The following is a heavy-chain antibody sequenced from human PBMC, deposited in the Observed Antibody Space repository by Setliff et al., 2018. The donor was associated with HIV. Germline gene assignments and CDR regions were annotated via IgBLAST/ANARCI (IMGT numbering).Heavy chain of an antibody. CDR3: ARRSINWNYATGWGVFDL. CDR1: GFTFSSHY. Sequence: GGSLRLSCAVSGFTFSSHYMSWIRQAPGKGLEWVSYISDSGRTKNYPDSVKGRFTISRDNAKNSLYLQMNSLRVEDTALYYCARRSINWNYATGWGVFDLWGRGTLVTVSS. D-gene: IGHD1-20*01. J-gene: IGHJ2*01. V-gene: IGHV3-11*04. CDR2: ISDSGRTK.